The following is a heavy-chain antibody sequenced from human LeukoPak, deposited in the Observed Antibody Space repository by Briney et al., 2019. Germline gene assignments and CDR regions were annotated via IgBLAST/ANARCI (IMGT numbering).Heavy chain of an antibody. J-gene: IGHJ4*02. V-gene: IGHV3-7*01. CDR3: AIYLGYCTNGVCYTGRVH. CDR1: GFTFSSYW. D-gene: IGHD2-8*01. Sequence: PGGSLRLSCAASGFTFSSYWMSWVRQAPGKGLEWVANIKQDGSEKYYVDSVKGRFTISRDNAKNSLYLQMNSLRAEDTAVYYCAIYLGYCTNGVCYTGRVHWGQGTLVTVSS. CDR2: IKQDGSEK.